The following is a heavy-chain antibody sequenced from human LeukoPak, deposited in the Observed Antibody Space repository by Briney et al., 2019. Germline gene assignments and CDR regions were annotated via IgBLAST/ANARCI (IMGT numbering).Heavy chain of an antibody. D-gene: IGHD3-10*01. CDR2: MNPNSGNT. CDR3: AGSESIHAFDI. CDR1: GYTFTIYD. J-gene: IGHJ3*02. Sequence: ASVKVSFKASGYTFTIYDINWVRQATGQGREWMGWMNPNSGNTGYAQKFQGRVTMTRNTSISTAYMELSSLRSEDTAVYYCAGSESIHAFDIWGQGTMVTVSS. V-gene: IGHV1-8*01.